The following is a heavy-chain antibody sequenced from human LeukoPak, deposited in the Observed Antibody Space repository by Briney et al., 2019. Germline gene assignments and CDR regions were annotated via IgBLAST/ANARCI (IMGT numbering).Heavy chain of an antibody. D-gene: IGHD3-10*01. J-gene: IGHJ5*02. V-gene: IGHV1-18*01. Sequence: ASVKVSCKASGYTFTSYGISWVRQAPGQGLEWMGWISAYNGNTNYAQKLQGRVTMTTDTSTSTAYMELRSLRSGDTAVYYCARDSYGSGSYTFDPWGQGTLVTVSS. CDR3: ARDSYGSGSYTFDP. CDR1: GYTFTSYG. CDR2: ISAYNGNT.